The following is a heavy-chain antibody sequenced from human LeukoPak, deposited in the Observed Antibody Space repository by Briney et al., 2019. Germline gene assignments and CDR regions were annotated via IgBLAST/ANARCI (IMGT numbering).Heavy chain of an antibody. CDR2: ISSSSSYI. Sequence: GGSLRLSCAASGFTFSSYSMNWVRQAPGKGLEWVSSISSSSSYIYYADSVKGRFTISRDNAKNSLYLQMNSLRVDDTAVYFCAKDRILTGYYTRGGFDYWGQGTLITVSS. V-gene: IGHV3-21*04. D-gene: IGHD3-9*01. CDR1: GFTFSSYS. J-gene: IGHJ4*02. CDR3: AKDRILTGYYTRGGFDY.